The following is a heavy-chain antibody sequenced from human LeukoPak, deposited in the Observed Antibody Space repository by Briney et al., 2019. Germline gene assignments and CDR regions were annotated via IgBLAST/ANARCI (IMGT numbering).Heavy chain of an antibody. CDR3: ARSKRNGFDI. V-gene: IGHV3-48*01. CDR2: ISSSSSPI. CDR1: GFTFSTYS. Sequence: GGSLRLSCAASGFTFSTYSMNWVRQAPGKGLEWVSYISSSSSPIYYADSVKGRFTISRDNAKNSLYLQMNSLRAEDTAVYYCARSKRNGFDIWGQGTMVTVSS. J-gene: IGHJ3*02.